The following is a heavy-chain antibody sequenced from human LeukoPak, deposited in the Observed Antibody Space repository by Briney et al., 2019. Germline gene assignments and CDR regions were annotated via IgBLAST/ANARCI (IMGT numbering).Heavy chain of an antibody. D-gene: IGHD6-13*01. V-gene: IGHV3-21*01. J-gene: IGHJ4*02. CDR2: ISSSSSYI. CDR1: GFTFTYAW. CDR3: ARVSLGAAAGTSR. Sequence: GGSLRLSCAASGFTFTYAWMNWVRQAPGKGLEWVSSISSSSSYIYYTDSVKGRFTISRDNAKNSLYLQMNSLRADDTAIYYCARVSLGAAAGTSRWGQGTLVTVSS.